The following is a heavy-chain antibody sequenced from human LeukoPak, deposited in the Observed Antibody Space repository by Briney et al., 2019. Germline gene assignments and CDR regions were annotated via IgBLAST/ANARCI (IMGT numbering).Heavy chain of an antibody. CDR1: GFTFSDYY. Sequence: GGSLRLSCAASGFTFSDYYMSWIRQAPGKGLEWVSYISSSRSYTNYAESVKGRFTISRDNAKNSLYLQMNSLRAEDTAVYYCARHMDMVATTQGGGGFDPWGQGTLVTVSS. D-gene: IGHD5-12*01. J-gene: IGHJ5*02. V-gene: IGHV3-11*03. CDR2: ISSSRSYT. CDR3: ARHMDMVATTQGGGGFDP.